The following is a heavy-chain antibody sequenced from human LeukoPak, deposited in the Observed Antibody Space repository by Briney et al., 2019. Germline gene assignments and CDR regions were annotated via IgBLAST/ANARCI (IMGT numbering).Heavy chain of an antibody. V-gene: IGHV3-66*04. D-gene: IGHD3-10*01. Sequence: TGGSLRLSCAASGFTVSSNYMSWVRQAPGKGLEWVSVIYSGGSTYYAESVKGRFTISRDNSKNTLYLQMNSLRAEDTAVYYCASHGSGSYYSRFYYYMDVWGKGTTVTVSS. CDR1: GFTVSSNY. J-gene: IGHJ6*03. CDR3: ASHGSGSYYSRFYYYMDV. CDR2: IYSGGST.